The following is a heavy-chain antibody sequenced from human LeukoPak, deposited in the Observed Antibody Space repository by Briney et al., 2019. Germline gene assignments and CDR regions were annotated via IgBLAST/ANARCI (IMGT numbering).Heavy chain of an antibody. V-gene: IGHV3-30-3*01. D-gene: IGHD2-21*01. Sequence: PGGSLRLSCAASGFTFSSYAMHWVRQAPGKGLEWVAVISYDGSNKYYTDSVKGRFTISRDNFKNTLYLQMNSLRAEDTAVYYCARTHSFANYYYYYGMDVWGQGTTATVSS. CDR3: ARTHSFANYYYYYGMDV. J-gene: IGHJ6*02. CDR2: ISYDGSNK. CDR1: GFTFSSYA.